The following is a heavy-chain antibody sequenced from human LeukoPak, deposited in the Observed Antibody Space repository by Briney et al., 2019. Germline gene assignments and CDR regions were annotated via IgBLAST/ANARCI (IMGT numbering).Heavy chain of an antibody. Sequence: GESLKISCEGSGYSSTTYWIAWVRQMPGKGLEWMGIIYPGDSHTRYSPSFQGHVTISADKSISTAYLQWSSLKASDTAMYYCARQGNTANDYWGQGTLVTVSS. J-gene: IGHJ4*02. V-gene: IGHV5-51*01. CDR3: ARQGNTANDY. CDR2: IYPGDSHT. CDR1: GYSSTTYW. D-gene: IGHD5-18*01.